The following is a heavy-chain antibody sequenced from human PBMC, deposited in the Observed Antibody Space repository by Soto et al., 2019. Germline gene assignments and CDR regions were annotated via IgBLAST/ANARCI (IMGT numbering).Heavy chain of an antibody. Sequence: GGSLRLSCAASGFTFSSYSMNWVRQAPGKGLEWVSYISSSSSTIYYADSVKGRFTISRDNAKNSLYLQMNSLRAEDTAVYYCARDLVRGVGPAAMGQNWFDPWGQGTLVTVSS. J-gene: IGHJ5*02. CDR1: GFTFSSYS. CDR2: ISSSSSTI. V-gene: IGHV3-48*01. D-gene: IGHD2-2*01. CDR3: ARDLVRGVGPAAMGQNWFDP.